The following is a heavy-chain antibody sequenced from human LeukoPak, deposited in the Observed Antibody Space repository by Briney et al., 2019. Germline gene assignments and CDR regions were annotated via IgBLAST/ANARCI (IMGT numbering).Heavy chain of an antibody. CDR2: INHSGST. J-gene: IGHJ4*02. CDR1: GGSFSGYY. Sequence: PSETLSLTCAVYGGSFSGYYWSWIRQPPGKGLEWIGEINHSGSTNYNPSLKSRVTISVDTSKNQFSLKLSSVTAADTAVYYCARGARFFRYYYDSSGYYHHYYFDYWGQGTLVTVSS. D-gene: IGHD3-22*01. CDR3: ARGARFFRYYYDSSGYYHHYYFDY. V-gene: IGHV4-34*01.